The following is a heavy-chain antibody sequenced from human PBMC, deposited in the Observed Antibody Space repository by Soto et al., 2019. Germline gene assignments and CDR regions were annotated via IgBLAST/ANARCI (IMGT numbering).Heavy chain of an antibody. J-gene: IGHJ4*02. CDR1: GLIFSDHH. D-gene: IGHD3-16*01. V-gene: IGHV3-72*01. Sequence: GGSLRLSCAASGLIFSDHHVDWARQAPGKGLEWVARSRPKPNSYTTEYAASVKGRFTVSRDESQNSVYLQMNSLKSEDTAVYYCATSRVGGILEHWGRGALVTVSS. CDR3: ATSRVGGILEH. CDR2: SRPKPNSYTT.